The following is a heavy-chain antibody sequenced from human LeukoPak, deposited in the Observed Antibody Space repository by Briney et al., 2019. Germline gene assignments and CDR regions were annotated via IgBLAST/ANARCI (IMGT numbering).Heavy chain of an antibody. CDR2: ISGSGGST. V-gene: IGHV3-23*01. CDR3: AKVMPPGRIRFYSYYMDV. Sequence: GGSLRLSCAASGFTFSSYAMSWVRQAPGKGLEWVSAISGSGGSTYYADSVKGRFTISRDKSKNTLSLQMNGLRVEDTAVYFCAKVMPPGRIRFYSYYMDVWGKGTTVTVS. CDR1: GFTFSSYA. D-gene: IGHD2-15*01. J-gene: IGHJ6*03.